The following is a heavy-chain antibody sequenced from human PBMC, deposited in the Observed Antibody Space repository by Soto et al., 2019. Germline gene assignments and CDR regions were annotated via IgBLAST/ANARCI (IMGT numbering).Heavy chain of an antibody. V-gene: IGHV3-48*03. Sequence: EVQLVESGGGLVQPGGSLRLSCAASGFTFSSYEMNWVRQAPGKGLEWVSYISSSGSTIYYADSVKGRFTISRDNAKNSLYLQMNSLRAEDTAVDYCARALRVATHDYWGQGTLVTVSS. CDR2: ISSSGSTI. CDR3: ARALRVATHDY. D-gene: IGHD5-12*01. J-gene: IGHJ4*02. CDR1: GFTFSSYE.